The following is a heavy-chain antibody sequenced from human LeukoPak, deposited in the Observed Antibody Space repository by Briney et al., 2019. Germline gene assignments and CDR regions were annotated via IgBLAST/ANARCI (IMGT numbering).Heavy chain of an antibody. Sequence: GGSLRLSWAAAGCTFNDYAMSWVRQVPGTGLKWVSTISGSAGSTYYADSVKGRFIISRNNSKNTLYMQMNSLRVEDTAVYYCAKVHYSSSWFDVFDVWGQGTMVTVSS. D-gene: IGHD6-13*01. V-gene: IGHV3-23*01. CDR1: GCTFNDYA. J-gene: IGHJ3*01. CDR3: AKVHYSSSWFDVFDV. CDR2: ISGSAGST.